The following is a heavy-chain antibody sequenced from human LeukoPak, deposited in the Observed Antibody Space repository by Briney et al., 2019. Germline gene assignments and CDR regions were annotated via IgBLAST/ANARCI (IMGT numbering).Heavy chain of an antibody. CDR2: INHSGST. CDR3: ARVRKGYYYGSGSTYGMDV. V-gene: IGHV4-34*01. CDR1: GGSFSGYY. J-gene: IGHJ6*02. D-gene: IGHD3-10*01. Sequence: SETLSLTCAVYGGSFSGYYWSWIRQPPGKGLEWIGEINHSGSTNYNPSLKSRVTISVDTSKNQFSLTLSSVTAADTAVYYCARVRKGYYYGSGSTYGMDVWGQGTTVTVSS.